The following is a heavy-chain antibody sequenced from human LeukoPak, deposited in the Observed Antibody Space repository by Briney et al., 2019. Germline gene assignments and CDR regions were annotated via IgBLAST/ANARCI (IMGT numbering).Heavy chain of an antibody. CDR1: GGSFSGYY. D-gene: IGHD6-13*01. CDR2: INHSGST. Sequence: SETLPLTCAVYGGSFSGYYWSWIRQPPGKGLEWIGEINHSGSTNYNPSLKSRVTISVDTSKNQFSLKLSSVTAADTAVYYCARDGVGEEYSSRYYYYYYGMDVWGQGTTVTVSS. V-gene: IGHV4-34*01. J-gene: IGHJ6*02. CDR3: ARDGVGEEYSSRYYYYYYGMDV.